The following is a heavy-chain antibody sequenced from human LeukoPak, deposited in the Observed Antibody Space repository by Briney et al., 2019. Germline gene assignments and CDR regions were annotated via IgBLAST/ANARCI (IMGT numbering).Heavy chain of an antibody. Sequence: GGSLRLSCAASGFTFSSHGMNWVRQAPGKGLEWVSGSSSIGGRTYYADSVKGRFTVTRDNSRNTLYLQMNSLRAEDTGVYYCARATYIVGATTKAFDIWGQGTMVTVSS. CDR2: SSSIGGRT. CDR1: GFTFSSHG. V-gene: IGHV3-23*01. D-gene: IGHD1-26*01. J-gene: IGHJ3*02. CDR3: ARATYIVGATTKAFDI.